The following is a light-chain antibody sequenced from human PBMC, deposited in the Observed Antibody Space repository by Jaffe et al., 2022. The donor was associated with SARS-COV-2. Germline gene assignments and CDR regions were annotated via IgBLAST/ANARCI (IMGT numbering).Light chain of an antibody. CDR2: DVN. CDR3: CSYATSDTLV. CDR1: SSDVGAFNY. Sequence: QSALTQPRSVSGSPGQSVTISCTGTSSDVGAFNYVSWYQQHPGKVPKLMIYDVNKRPSGVPDRFSGSKSGNTASLTISGLQAEDEADYYCCSYATSDTLVFGGGTKLTVL. J-gene: IGLJ2*01. V-gene: IGLV2-11*01.